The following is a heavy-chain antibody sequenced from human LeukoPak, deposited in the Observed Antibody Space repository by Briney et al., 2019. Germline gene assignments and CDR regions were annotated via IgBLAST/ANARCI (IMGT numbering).Heavy chain of an antibody. Sequence: GGSLRLSCAASGFTFSSYIMSWVREAPGKGLEWVSSISSSSDYIYYADSVKGRFTISRDNAKNSLYLQMNTLRAEDTAVYYCARALYYYDSSTFYWGQGTLVTVPS. CDR2: ISSSSDYI. D-gene: IGHD3-22*01. CDR3: ARALYYYDSSTFY. CDR1: GFTFSSYI. V-gene: IGHV3-21*01. J-gene: IGHJ4*02.